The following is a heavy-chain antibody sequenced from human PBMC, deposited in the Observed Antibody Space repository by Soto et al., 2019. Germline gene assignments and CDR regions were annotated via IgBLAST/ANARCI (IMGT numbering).Heavy chain of an antibody. J-gene: IGHJ6*03. CDR1: GGSFSGYY. D-gene: IGHD6-6*01. V-gene: IGHV4-34*01. CDR3: ARAWYSRSSRDYMDV. Sequence: QVQLQQWGAGLLKPSETLSLTCAVYGGSFSGYYWTWIRQPPGKGLEWVGEINHSGSTNYNPSLKSRVTISLDTSKNHFSLKLSSVTAADTAVYYCARAWYSRSSRDYMDVWGKGTTVTVSS. CDR2: INHSGST.